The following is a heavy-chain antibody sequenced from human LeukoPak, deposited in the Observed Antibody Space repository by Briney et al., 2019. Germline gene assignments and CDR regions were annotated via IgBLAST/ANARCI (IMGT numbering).Heavy chain of an antibody. CDR3: ASNHDSSGPFDY. CDR2: ISGSGGST. V-gene: IGHV3-23*01. Sequence: GGSLRLSCAASGFTFSSYAMSWVRQAPGKGLEWVSAISGSGGSTYYADSVKGRFTISRDNAKNSLYLQMNSLRAEDTAVYYCASNHDSSGPFDYWGQGTLVTVSS. CDR1: GFTFSSYA. D-gene: IGHD3-22*01. J-gene: IGHJ4*02.